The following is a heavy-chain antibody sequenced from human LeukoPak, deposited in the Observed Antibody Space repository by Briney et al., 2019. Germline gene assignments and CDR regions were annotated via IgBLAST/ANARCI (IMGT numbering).Heavy chain of an antibody. Sequence: GSLRLSCAASGFPFKDSTMNWVRQAPGGGLEWISNIRSSGTAMSYADSVKGRFTISRDNAKNSLYLQMSSLRAEDSAVYYCARDRDWSFDYWGQGTVVTVSS. CDR1: GFPFKDST. CDR3: ARDRDWSFDY. CDR2: IRSSGTAM. V-gene: IGHV3-48*04. D-gene: IGHD3/OR15-3a*01. J-gene: IGHJ4*02.